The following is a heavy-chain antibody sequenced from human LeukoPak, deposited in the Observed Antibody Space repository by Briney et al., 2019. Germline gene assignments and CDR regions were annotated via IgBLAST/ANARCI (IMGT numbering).Heavy chain of an antibody. CDR1: GGSISSYY. CDR2: IYYSGST. J-gene: IGHJ6*02. CDR3: ARSRPPSYYDFWSGYYYYYYGMDV. D-gene: IGHD3-3*01. Sequence: PSETLPLTCTVSGGSISSYYWSWIRQPPGKGLEWIGYIYYSGSTNYNPSLKSRVTISVDTSKNQFSLKLSSVTAADTAVYYCARSRPPSYYDFWSGYYYYYYGMDVWGQGTTVTVSS. V-gene: IGHV4-59*01.